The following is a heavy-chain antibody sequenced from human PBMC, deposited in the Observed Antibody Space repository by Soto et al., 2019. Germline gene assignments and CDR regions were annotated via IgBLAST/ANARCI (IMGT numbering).Heavy chain of an antibody. CDR1: GDSVSSNSAA. J-gene: IGHJ3*02. V-gene: IGHV6-1*01. D-gene: IGHD6-19*01. CDR2: TYYRSKWYN. Sequence: SQTLSLTCAISGDSVSSNSAAWNWIRQSPSRGLEWLGRTYYRSKWYNDYAVSVKSRITINPDTSKNQFSLQLKSVTPEDTAVYYCAKQAIAVAKTSGFDSWGQGTMVTVPS. CDR3: AKQAIAVAKTSGFDS.